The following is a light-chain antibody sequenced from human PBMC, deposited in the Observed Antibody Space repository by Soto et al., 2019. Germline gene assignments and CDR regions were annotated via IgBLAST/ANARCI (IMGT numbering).Light chain of an antibody. V-gene: IGLV1-40*01. CDR2: GNI. J-gene: IGLJ1*01. Sequence: QSVLTQPPSVSGAPGQRVIISCTGSNSNIGAGYEVHWFQQLPGTAPKLLIYGNINRPSGVPDRVSGSKAGTSASLAITGLQPEDEADYDCQSDDSRLSVLDVFGTGTKLTVL. CDR3: QSDDSRLSVLDV. CDR1: NSNIGAGYE.